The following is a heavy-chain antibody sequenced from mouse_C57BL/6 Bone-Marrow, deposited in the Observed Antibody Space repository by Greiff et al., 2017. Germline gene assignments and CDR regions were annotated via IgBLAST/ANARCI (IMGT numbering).Heavy chain of an antibody. Sequence: DVKLVESGGDLVKPGGSLKLSCAASGFTFSSYGMSWVRQTPEQRLEWVATISRGGSYPYYPDSVTGRLTISRDNAKNTLYRQRSSLKAEDTAMYYCARFPNYGSSYGFAYGGQGTLVTVSA. CDR1: GFTFSSYG. CDR3: ARFPNYGSSYGFAY. D-gene: IGHD1-1*01. J-gene: IGHJ3*01. CDR2: ISRGGSYP. V-gene: IGHV5-6*02.